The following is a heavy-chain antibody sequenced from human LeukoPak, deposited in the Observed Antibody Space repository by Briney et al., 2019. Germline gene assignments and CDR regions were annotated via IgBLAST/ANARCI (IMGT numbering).Heavy chain of an antibody. V-gene: IGHV3-23*01. D-gene: IGHD3-22*01. CDR3: ARWYYYETSGLYYGSFDY. Sequence: GGSLRLSCAASGFTFSSYAMAWVRQAPGKGLEWVSTISGSGTNTYYADSVKGRFTISRDNSRNSLYLQMNSLRAEDTALYYCARWYYYETSGLYYGSFDYWGQGTLVTVSS. CDR1: GFTFSSYA. CDR2: ISGSGTNT. J-gene: IGHJ4*02.